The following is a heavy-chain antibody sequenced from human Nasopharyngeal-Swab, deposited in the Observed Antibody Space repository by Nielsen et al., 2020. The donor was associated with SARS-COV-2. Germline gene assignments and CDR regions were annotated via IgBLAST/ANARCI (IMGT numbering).Heavy chain of an antibody. V-gene: IGHV4-59*13. D-gene: IGHD3-22*01. CDR3: ARGSGYYDSSGYSDY. Sequence: GSLRLSCTVPGGSISSYYWSWIRQPPGKGLEWIGYIYYSGSTNYNPSLKSRVTISVDTSKNQFSLKLSSVTAADTAVYYCARGSGYYDSSGYSDYWGQGTLVTVSS. CDR1: GGSISSYY. J-gene: IGHJ4*02. CDR2: IYYSGST.